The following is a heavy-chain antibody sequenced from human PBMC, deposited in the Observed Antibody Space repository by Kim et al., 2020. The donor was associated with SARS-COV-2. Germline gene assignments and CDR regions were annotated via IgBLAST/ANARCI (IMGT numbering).Heavy chain of an antibody. J-gene: IGHJ5*02. CDR2: ISSSSSYI. Sequence: GGSLRLSCAASGFTFSSYSMNWVRQAPGKGLEWVSSISSSSSYIYYADSVKGRFTISRDNAKNSLYLQMNSLRAEDTAVYYCACLPVVRGVRGWFDPWGQGTLVTVSS. CDR3: ACLPVVRGVRGWFDP. CDR1: GFTFSSYS. D-gene: IGHD3-10*01. V-gene: IGHV3-21*01.